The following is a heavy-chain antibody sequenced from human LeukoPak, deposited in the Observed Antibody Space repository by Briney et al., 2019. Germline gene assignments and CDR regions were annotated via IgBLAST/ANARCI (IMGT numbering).Heavy chain of an antibody. D-gene: IGHD1-14*01. CDR3: ARDVAPRPGSADYFDF. J-gene: IGHJ4*02. Sequence: GASVKVSCKASGYTFLNHCLHWVRQAPGQGLEWMGIINPGSESTNYAQKFQGRVTMTRDMSADTVYMELTSLRSEDTAVYYCARDVAPRPGSADYFDFWGQGTLVTVSS. V-gene: IGHV1-46*01. CDR2: INPGSEST. CDR1: GYTFLNHC.